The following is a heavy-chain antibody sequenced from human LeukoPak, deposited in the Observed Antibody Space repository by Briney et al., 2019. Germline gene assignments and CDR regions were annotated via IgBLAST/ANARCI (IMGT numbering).Heavy chain of an antibody. CDR2: TRYDGNNK. CDR3: AKDPTHFRVWDDYDNTRLNY. Sequence: GGTLRLSCAASGFTFSSYGMSWVRQAPGKGLEWVAFTRYDGNNKYYADSVKGRFTISRDNSKNTVYLQMNSLRAEDTAVYYCAKDPTHFRVWDDYDNTRLNYWGQGTLVTVSS. D-gene: IGHD3-22*01. J-gene: IGHJ4*02. CDR1: GFTFSSYG. V-gene: IGHV3-30*02.